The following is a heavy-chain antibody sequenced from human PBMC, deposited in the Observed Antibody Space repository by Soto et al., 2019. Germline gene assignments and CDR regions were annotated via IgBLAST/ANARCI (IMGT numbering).Heavy chain of an antibody. D-gene: IGHD4-17*01. J-gene: IGHJ4*02. V-gene: IGHV4-31*03. CDR1: GASINSGGYY. Sequence: QVQLQESGPGLVKPSETLSLTCTVSGASINSGGYYCSWIRQLPGKGLEWIGYIYFSVSNYYNPSLYSRVTISLDTSQNQFSLKLSSVTAADTARYFCASGDAWEALLAHWGQGILVTVSS. CDR3: ASGDAWEALLAH. CDR2: IYFSVSN.